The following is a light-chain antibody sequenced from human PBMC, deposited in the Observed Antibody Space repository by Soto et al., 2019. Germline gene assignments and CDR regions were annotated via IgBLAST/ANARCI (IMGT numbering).Light chain of an antibody. J-gene: IGLJ3*02. V-gene: IGLV1-47*03. CDR1: SSNIGSNF. Sequence: QSVLSQPPSASGAPGQRVTISCSGSSSNIGSNFVYWYQQLPGTAPKLLIYRTDQRPSGVPDRFSGSKPGASASLAISGLWSEDEADYYCAAWDNSLRWVFGGGTKVTVL. CDR2: RTD. CDR3: AAWDNSLRWV.